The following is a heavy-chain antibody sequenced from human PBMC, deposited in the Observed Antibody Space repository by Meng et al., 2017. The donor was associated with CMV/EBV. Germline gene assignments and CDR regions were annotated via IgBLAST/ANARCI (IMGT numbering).Heavy chain of an antibody. CDR3: ASLIAARERNDY. CDR1: GSSISSGYY. Sequence: SETLSLTCTVSGSSISSGYYWGWIRQPPGKGLEWIGSIYHSGSTYYNPSLKSRAAIPVDTSKNQFSLKLSSVTAADTAVYYCASLIAARERNDYWGQGTLVTVSS. D-gene: IGHD6-6*01. J-gene: IGHJ4*02. V-gene: IGHV4-38-2*02. CDR2: IYHSGST.